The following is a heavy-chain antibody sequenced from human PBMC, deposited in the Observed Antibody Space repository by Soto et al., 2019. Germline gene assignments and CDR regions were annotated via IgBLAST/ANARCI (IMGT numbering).Heavy chain of an antibody. D-gene: IGHD3-9*01. J-gene: IGHJ4*02. CDR2: ISSSSSYI. V-gene: IGHV3-21*01. CDR1: GFTFSSYS. Sequence: GGSLRLSCAASGFTFSSYSMNWVRQAPGKGLEWVSSISSSSSYIYYADSVKGRFTISRDNAKNSLYLQMNSLRAEDTAVYYCARGALTKSPPTIDYWGQGTLVTVSS. CDR3: ARGALTKSPPTIDY.